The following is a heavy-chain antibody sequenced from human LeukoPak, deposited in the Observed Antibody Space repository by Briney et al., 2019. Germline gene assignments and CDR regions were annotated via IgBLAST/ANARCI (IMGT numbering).Heavy chain of an antibody. CDR3: ARDLEYSYAPI. CDR2: ISSSSSCI. D-gene: IGHD5-18*01. J-gene: IGHJ4*02. V-gene: IGHV3-21*01. CDR1: GFTFSSYG. Sequence: GGSLRLSCAASGFTFSSYGMNWVRQAPGKGLEWVSSISSSSSCIYYADSVKGRFTISRDNAKNSLYLQMNSLRAEDTAVYYCARDLEYSYAPIWGQGTLVTVSS.